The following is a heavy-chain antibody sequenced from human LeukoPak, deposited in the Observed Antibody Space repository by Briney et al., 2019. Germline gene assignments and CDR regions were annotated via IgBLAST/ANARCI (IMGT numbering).Heavy chain of an antibody. CDR1: GFIFSGFA. CDR2: ISYDGSNK. J-gene: IGHJ4*02. D-gene: IGHD5-18*01. CDR3: AKDIQGAN. V-gene: IGHV3-30-3*01. Sequence: PGGSLRLSCAASGFIFSGFAMHWVRQAPGKGLEWVAVISYDGSNKYYADSVKGRFTISRDNSKNTLYLQMNSLRAEDTALYYCAKDIQGANWGQGTLVTVSS.